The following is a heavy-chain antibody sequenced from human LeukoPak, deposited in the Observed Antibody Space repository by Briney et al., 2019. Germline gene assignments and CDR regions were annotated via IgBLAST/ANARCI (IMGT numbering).Heavy chain of an antibody. CDR1: GFTFSSYA. Sequence: QPGGSLRLSCAASGFTFSSYAMSWVRQAPGKGLEWVSILYSGGNTYYADSVKGRFTISRDNSKNTLYLQMNGLRADDTAVYYCARQQDTTNPGYWGQGTLVTVSS. CDR2: LYSGGNT. D-gene: IGHD5-18*01. V-gene: IGHV3-66*04. J-gene: IGHJ4*02. CDR3: ARQQDTTNPGY.